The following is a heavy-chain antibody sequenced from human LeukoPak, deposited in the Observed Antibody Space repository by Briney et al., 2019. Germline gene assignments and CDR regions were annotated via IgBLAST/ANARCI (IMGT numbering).Heavy chain of an antibody. V-gene: IGHV3-23*01. Sequence: GGSLRLSCAASGLTFSSHGMTWDRQAPGKGLEWVSTISNNGDTTYYADSVKGRFTISRDNSKNTLYLQMNSLRAEDTAVYYCAKDLGTSSSSHWGQGTLVTVSS. J-gene: IGHJ4*02. CDR2: ISNNGDTT. CDR1: GLTFSSHG. D-gene: IGHD6-6*01. CDR3: AKDLGTSSSSH.